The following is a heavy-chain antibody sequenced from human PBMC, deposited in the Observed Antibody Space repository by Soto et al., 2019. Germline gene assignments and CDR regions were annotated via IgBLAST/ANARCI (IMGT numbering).Heavy chain of an antibody. CDR2: ISGGGAST. D-gene: IGHD2-15*01. Sequence: EVQLLESGGGLVQPGESLRLSCAASGFTFSSYAMSWVRQAPGKGLEWVSAISGGGASTYFADSVKGRFTISRDNSKNTMYLQMNSLRAEDTAVYYCAKDPYSGLDYWGQGTLVTVSS. CDR3: AKDPYSGLDY. J-gene: IGHJ4*02. V-gene: IGHV3-23*01. CDR1: GFTFSSYA.